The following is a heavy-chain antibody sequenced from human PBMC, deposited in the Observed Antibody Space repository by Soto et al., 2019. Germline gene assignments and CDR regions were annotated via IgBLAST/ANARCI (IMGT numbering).Heavy chain of an antibody. CDR3: ARAQPELWGVQYFFYGMDV. D-gene: IGHD3-16*01. CDR2: VYYTGST. Sequence: KTSETLSLTCKVSGDSISSSGFFWGWIRQPPGKGLEWIGTVYYTGSTYYNPSLQSRLTISVDTSKNQISLTLTSVTAADTAVYFCARAQPELWGVQYFFYGMDVWGPGTSVTVSS. J-gene: IGHJ6*02. V-gene: IGHV4-39*01. CDR1: GDSISSSGFF.